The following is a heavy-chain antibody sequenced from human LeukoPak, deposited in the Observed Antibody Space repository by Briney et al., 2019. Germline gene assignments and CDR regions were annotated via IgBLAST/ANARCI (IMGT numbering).Heavy chain of an antibody. J-gene: IGHJ4*02. CDR1: GFNFSTYW. D-gene: IGHD1-26*01. V-gene: IGHV3-7*01. CDR3: ARDKIVGATYFDY. Sequence: GGSLRLSCVASGFNFSTYWMSWVRQAPGKGLESVANIKQDGSKNYYVESVKGRFTISRDNAKNSLYLQMNSLRVEDTAVYYCARDKIVGATYFDYWGQGTLVTVSS. CDR2: IKQDGSKN.